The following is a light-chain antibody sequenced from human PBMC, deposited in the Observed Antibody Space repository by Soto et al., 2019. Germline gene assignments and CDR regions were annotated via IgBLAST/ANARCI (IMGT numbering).Light chain of an antibody. V-gene: IGKV3-20*01. CDR1: QSVSSSY. J-gene: IGKJ1*01. CDR2: GAS. Sequence: EIVLTQYPATLSLSPGERATLSCRASQSVSSSYLAWYQQKPGQAPRLLVYGASSRATGIPDRFSGTGSGTDFTLTISRLEPEDFAVYYCQQYGSLPWTFGQGTKVDIK. CDR3: QQYGSLPWT.